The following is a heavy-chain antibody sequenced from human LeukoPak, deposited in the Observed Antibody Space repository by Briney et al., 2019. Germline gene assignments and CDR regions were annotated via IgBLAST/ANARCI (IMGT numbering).Heavy chain of an antibody. CDR1: GFTFSSYW. V-gene: IGHV3-21*05. CDR2: ISSSSSYT. D-gene: IGHD4-17*01. CDR3: ATFTVTTSRLLDY. J-gene: IGHJ4*02. Sequence: GGSLRLSCAASGFTFSSYWMSWVRQAPGKGLEWVSYISSSSSYTNYADSVKGRFTISRDNAKNSLYLQMNSLRAEDTAVYYCATFTVTTSRLLDYWGQGTLVTVSS.